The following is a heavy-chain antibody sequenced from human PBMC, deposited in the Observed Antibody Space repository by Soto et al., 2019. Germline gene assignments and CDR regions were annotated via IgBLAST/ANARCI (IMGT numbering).Heavy chain of an antibody. CDR3: ARGDYVWGSYRYMAPDY. D-gene: IGHD3-16*02. V-gene: IGHV1-3*01. CDR2: INAGNGNT. CDR1: GYTFTSYG. J-gene: IGHJ4*02. Sequence: ASVKVSCKASGYTFTSYGISWVRLAPGQGFEWMGWINAGNGNTKYSQKFQGRVTITRDTSASTAYMELSSLRSEDTAVYYCARGDYVWGSYRYMAPDYWGQGTLVTVSS.